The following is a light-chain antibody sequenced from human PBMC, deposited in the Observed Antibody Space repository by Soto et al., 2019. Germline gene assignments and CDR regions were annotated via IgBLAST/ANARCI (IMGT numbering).Light chain of an antibody. CDR2: AAS. V-gene: IGKV1-5*01. CDR1: QNIRNW. Sequence: DIQLTQSPSFLSASVGDRVTITCRASQNIRNWLAWYQQKPGKAPKLLIYAASSLQSGVPSRFSGSGSGTDFTLTIGSLQAEDVALYYCQQYYSSPVTFGQGTRLEIK. CDR3: QQYYSSPVT. J-gene: IGKJ5*01.